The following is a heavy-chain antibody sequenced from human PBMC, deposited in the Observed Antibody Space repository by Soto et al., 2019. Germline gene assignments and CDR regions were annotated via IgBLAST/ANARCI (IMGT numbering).Heavy chain of an antibody. Sequence: SETLSLTCTVSGGSISSYYWSWIRQPPGKGLEWIGYIYYSGSTNYNPSLKSRVTISVDTSKNQFSLKMSSVTAADTAVYYCARHYGSGTYPLDYWGQGTLVTVSS. CDR3: ARHYGSGTYPLDY. CDR1: GGSISSYY. D-gene: IGHD3-10*01. CDR2: IYYSGST. V-gene: IGHV4-59*08. J-gene: IGHJ4*02.